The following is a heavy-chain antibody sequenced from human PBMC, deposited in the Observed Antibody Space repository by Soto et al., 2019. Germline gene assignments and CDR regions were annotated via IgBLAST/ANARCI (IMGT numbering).Heavy chain of an antibody. CDR1: GFSFSVYG. CDR3: ARDKSGPADY. J-gene: IGHJ4*02. Sequence: GGSLRLSCETSGFSFSVYGMHWVRQAPGKGLEWVAVIWYDASKQFYAASVEGRFTISRDNSKAILYLQMNSLRAEDTAVYYCARDKSGPADYWGQGTLVTVSS. V-gene: IGHV3-33*01. D-gene: IGHD5-12*01. CDR2: IWYDASKQ.